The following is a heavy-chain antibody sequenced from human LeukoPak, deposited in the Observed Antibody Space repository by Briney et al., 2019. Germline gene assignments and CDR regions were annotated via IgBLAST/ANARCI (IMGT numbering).Heavy chain of an antibody. V-gene: IGHV3-48*01. Sequence: PGGSLRLSCAASGFTFRSYAMTWVRQAPGEGLEWLPYISSSSSTIYYADSVKGRFTISRDNAKNSLYLQMNSLRAEDTAVYYCARELEYSSSIDYWGQGTLVTVSS. CDR2: ISSSSSTI. D-gene: IGHD6-6*01. J-gene: IGHJ4*02. CDR1: GFTFRSYA. CDR3: ARELEYSSSIDY.